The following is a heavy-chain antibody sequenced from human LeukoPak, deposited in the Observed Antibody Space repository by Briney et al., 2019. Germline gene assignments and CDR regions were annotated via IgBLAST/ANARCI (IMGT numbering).Heavy chain of an antibody. D-gene: IGHD1-7*01. CDR2: IRSDGSYK. CDR1: GFTFSSYG. J-gene: IGHJ5*02. V-gene: IGHV3-30*02. CDR3: ARDFGLTAITGDP. Sequence: PGGSLRLSCAASGFTFSSYGMHWVRQAPGKGLEWVAFIRSDGSYKYVDSVKGRFIISRDNSKNTLYLQMNSLRAEDTAVFYCARDFGLTAITGDPWGQGTLVTVSS.